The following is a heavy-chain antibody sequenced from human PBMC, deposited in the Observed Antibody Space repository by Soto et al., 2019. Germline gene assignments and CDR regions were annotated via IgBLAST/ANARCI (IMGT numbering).Heavy chain of an antibody. Sequence: ASVKVSFKVSGYTLTELSMHWVRQAPGKGLEWMGGFDPEDGETIYAQKFQGRVTMTEDTSTDTAYMELSSLRSEDTAVYYCATQGARHDWSNPHTWFDPWGQGTLVTVSS. CDR2: FDPEDGET. CDR3: ATQGARHDWSNPHTWFDP. J-gene: IGHJ5*02. CDR1: GYTLTELS. V-gene: IGHV1-24*01. D-gene: IGHD3-9*01.